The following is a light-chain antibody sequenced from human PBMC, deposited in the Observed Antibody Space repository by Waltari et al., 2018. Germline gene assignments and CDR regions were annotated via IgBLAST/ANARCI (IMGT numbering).Light chain of an antibody. V-gene: IGKV1-9*01. CDR1: QGINIY. Sequence: DIQLTQSPSFLSASVGDRVTITCRASQGINIYLAWYQQKPGKAPKLLISAASTLHSGVPSRFSGSASGTEFTLTISSLQPEDFATYYCQQLNYYPITFGGGTKVEIK. J-gene: IGKJ4*01. CDR3: QQLNYYPIT. CDR2: AAS.